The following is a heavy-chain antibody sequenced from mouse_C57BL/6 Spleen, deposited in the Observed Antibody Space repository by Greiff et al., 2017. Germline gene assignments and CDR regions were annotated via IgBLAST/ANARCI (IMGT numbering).Heavy chain of an antibody. J-gene: IGHJ4*01. CDR3: ARHGGSTMITTRYYAMDY. CDR2: IWSDGST. D-gene: IGHD2-4*01. V-gene: IGHV2-6-1*01. CDR1: GFSLTSYG. Sequence: VQLVESGPGLVAPSQSLSITCTVSGFSLTSYGVHWVRQPPGKGLEWLVVIWSDGSTTYNSALKSRLSISKDNSKSQVFLKMNSLQTDDTAMYYCARHGGSTMITTRYYAMDYWGQGTSVTVSS.